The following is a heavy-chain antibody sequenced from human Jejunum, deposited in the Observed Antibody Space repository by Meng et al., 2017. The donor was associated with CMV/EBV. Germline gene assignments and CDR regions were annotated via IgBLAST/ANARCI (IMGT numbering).Heavy chain of an antibody. D-gene: IGHD1-26*01. CDR2: ISYDGRKT. Sequence: SRFPVSDSAMHWVRQTPVQGLEWVAGISYDGRKTFYADSVRGRFIISRDNSKNTTDLQMDSLRGEDTAVYYCVRQYSGSYGDAFDIWGQGVLVTVSS. CDR3: VRQYSGSYGDAFDI. J-gene: IGHJ3*02. CDR1: RFPVSDSA. V-gene: IGHV3-30*04.